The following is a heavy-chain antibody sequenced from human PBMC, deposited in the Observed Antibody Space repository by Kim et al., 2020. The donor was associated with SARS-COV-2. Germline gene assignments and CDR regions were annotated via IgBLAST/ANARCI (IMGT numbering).Heavy chain of an antibody. CDR3: ARGRGAPDY. D-gene: IGHD1-26*01. Sequence: EKNYVDSVKGRFTISRDNAKNSLYLEMNGLRVEDTAVYYCARGRGAPDYWGQGTLVTVSS. CDR2: EK. V-gene: IGHV3-7*01. J-gene: IGHJ4*02.